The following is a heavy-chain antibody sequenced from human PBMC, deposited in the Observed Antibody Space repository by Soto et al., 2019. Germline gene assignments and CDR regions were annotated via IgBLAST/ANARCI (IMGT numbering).Heavy chain of an antibody. D-gene: IGHD3-9*01. CDR3: ARPIPFVWLFLEK. CDR1: GGSISRSNW. Sequence: SETLSLTCAVSGGSISRSNWWSWVRQPPGKGLEWIGEIYHSGSTNYHPSLKSRVTISVDMSKNQFSLTLTSLTAVDSAVYYCARPIPFVWLFLEKWAEGTLETVSS. V-gene: IGHV4-4*02. J-gene: IGHJ4*02. CDR2: IYHSGST.